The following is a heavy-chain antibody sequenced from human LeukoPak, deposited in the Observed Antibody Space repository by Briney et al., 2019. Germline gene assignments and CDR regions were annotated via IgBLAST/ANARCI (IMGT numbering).Heavy chain of an antibody. V-gene: IGHV4-39*01. CDR3: ASQRPDCSGGSCYAFSGVDY. D-gene: IGHD2-15*01. Sequence: PSETLSLTCTVSGGSISSSSYYWGWIRQPPGKGLEWIGSIYYSGSTYYNPSLKSRVTISVDTSKNQFSLKLSSVTAADTAVYYCASQRPDCSGGSCYAFSGVDYWGQGTLVTVSS. J-gene: IGHJ4*02. CDR1: GGSISSSSYY. CDR2: IYYSGST.